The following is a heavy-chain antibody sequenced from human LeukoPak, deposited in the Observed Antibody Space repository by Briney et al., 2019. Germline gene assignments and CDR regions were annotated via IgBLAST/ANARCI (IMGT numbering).Heavy chain of an antibody. D-gene: IGHD6-13*01. J-gene: IGHJ4*02. Sequence: ASVKVSYKASGGTFSSYAIIWVRQAPGQGLEWMGRIIPIFGTANYAQKFQGRATITTDESTSTAYMELSSLRSEDTAVYYCARGMAYHSSSWYVYYFDYWGQGTLVTVSS. CDR1: GGTFSSYA. V-gene: IGHV1-69*05. CDR3: ARGMAYHSSSWYVYYFDY. CDR2: IIPIFGTA.